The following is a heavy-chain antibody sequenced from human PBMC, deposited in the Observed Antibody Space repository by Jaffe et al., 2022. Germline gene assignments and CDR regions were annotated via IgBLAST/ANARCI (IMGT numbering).Heavy chain of an antibody. CDR1: GFTFSNAW. V-gene: IGHV3-15*01. CDR3: TTVMGRLYYYYMDV. CDR2: IKSKTDGGTT. Sequence: EVQLVESGGGLVKPGGSLRLSCAASGFTFSNAWMSWVRQAPGKGLEWVGRIKSKTDGGTTDYAAPVKGRFTISRDDSKNTLYLQMNSLKTEDTAVYYCTTVMGRLYYYYMDVWGKGTTVTVSS. J-gene: IGHJ6*03. D-gene: IGHD1-26*01.